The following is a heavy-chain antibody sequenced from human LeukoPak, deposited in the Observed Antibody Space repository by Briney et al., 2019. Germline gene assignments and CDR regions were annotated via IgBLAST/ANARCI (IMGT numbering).Heavy chain of an antibody. CDR1: GFSFSRYA. CDR2: ISYDGSNK. J-gene: IGHJ4*02. V-gene: IGHV3-30-3*01. D-gene: IGHD2-15*01. Sequence: PGRSLRLSCAASGFSFSRYAMHWVRQAPGKGLEWVAVISYDGSNKFYADSVKGRFTISRDNSKNTLYLQMNSLRAEDTAVYYCAAEYCGGGFCYTRHSGHDYWGQGTLVTVSS. CDR3: AAEYCGGGFCYTRHSGHDY.